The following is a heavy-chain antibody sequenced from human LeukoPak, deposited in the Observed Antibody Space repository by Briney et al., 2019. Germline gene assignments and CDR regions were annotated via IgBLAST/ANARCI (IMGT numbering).Heavy chain of an antibody. D-gene: IGHD6-13*01. J-gene: IGHJ4*02. V-gene: IGHV4-34*01. CDR3: ARGSSSWQYFDY. CDR2: INHSGST. Sequence: PSETLSLTCAVYSESFSTYYWNWIRQPPGKGLEWIGEINHSGSTTYNPSLKSRVTISVDMSKNQFSLKLSSVTAVDTAVYYCARGSSSWQYFDYWGQGTLVTVSS. CDR1: SESFSTYY.